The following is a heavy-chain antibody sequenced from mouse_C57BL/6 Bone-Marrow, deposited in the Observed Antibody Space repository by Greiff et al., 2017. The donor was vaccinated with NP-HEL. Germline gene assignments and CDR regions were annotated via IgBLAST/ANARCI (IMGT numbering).Heavy chain of an antibody. CDR2: IYPRSGNT. Sequence: QVQLQQSGAELARPGASVKLSCKASGYTFTSYGISWVKQRTGQGLEWIGEIYPRSGNTYYNEKFKGKATLTADKSSSTAYMELRSLTSEDSAVYFCARRDYYGRSPFAYWGQGTLVTVSA. CDR3: ARRDYYGRSPFAY. V-gene: IGHV1-81*01. J-gene: IGHJ3*01. CDR1: GYTFTSYG. D-gene: IGHD1-1*01.